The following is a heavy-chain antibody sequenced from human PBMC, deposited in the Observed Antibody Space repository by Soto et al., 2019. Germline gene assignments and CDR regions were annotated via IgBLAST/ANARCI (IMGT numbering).Heavy chain of an antibody. CDR1: ADTFTSYY. V-gene: IGHV1-46*01. CDR3: ARATVEYSSSSVGYFDY. CDR2: INPNGGST. Sequence: ASVKVSCKAPADTFTSYYIHWVRQAPGHGLEWMGIINPNGGSTRFAQKFQGRVTITADESTSTAYMELSSLRSEDTAVYYCARATVEYSSSSVGYFDYWGQGTLVTV. D-gene: IGHD6-6*01. J-gene: IGHJ4*02.